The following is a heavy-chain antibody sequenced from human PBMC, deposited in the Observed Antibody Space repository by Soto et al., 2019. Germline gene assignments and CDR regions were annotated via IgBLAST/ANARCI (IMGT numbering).Heavy chain of an antibody. Sequence: GGSLRLSCAASGFTFSRYGMHWVRQAPGKGLEWVAFISYDGSEKYYADSVKGRFTISRDNSKNTLYVQMNSLGAEDTAVYYCAKGIIGLIEEESAATEYFDHWGQGTLVTVSS. CDR3: AKGIIGLIEEESAATEYFDH. D-gene: IGHD2-2*01. CDR2: ISYDGSEK. J-gene: IGHJ1*01. CDR1: GFTFSRYG. V-gene: IGHV3-30*18.